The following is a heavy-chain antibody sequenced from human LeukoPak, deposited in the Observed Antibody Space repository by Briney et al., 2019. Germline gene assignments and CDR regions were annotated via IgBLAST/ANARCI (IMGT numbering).Heavy chain of an antibody. CDR3: ARDFRDYYDSSGYHSSKDY. CDR1: GGSFSGYY. Sequence: SETLSLTCAVYGGSFSGYYWSWIRQPPGKGLEWIGEINHSGSTNYNPSLKSRVTISVDTSKNQFSLKLSSVAAADTAVYYCARDFRDYYDSSGYHSSKDYWGQGTLVTVSS. V-gene: IGHV4-34*01. J-gene: IGHJ4*02. D-gene: IGHD3-22*01. CDR2: INHSGST.